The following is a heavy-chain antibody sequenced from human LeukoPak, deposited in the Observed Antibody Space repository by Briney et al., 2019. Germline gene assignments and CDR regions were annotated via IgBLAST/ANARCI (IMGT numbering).Heavy chain of an antibody. D-gene: IGHD3-3*01. CDR3: ARQTFYDFWSGPRGYMDV. V-gene: IGHV4-34*01. CDR2: IKHSGST. J-gene: IGHJ6*03. Sequence: PSHTLSLTCAVYGGFISGYYWSWIRQPPGKGLDWIGEIKHSGSTNYNPSLESRVTISVATSKNQFSLKLSSVTAADTAVYYCARQTFYDFWSGPRGYMDVWGKGTTVTVSS. CDR1: GGFISGYY.